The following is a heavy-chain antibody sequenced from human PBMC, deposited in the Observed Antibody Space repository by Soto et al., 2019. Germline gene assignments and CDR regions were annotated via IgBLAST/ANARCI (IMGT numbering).Heavy chain of an antibody. Sequence: GESLKISCRASGYSFINYWISWVRQMPGKGLEWMGRIDPSDSESHYSPSFQGHVTFSADKSITTAYLQWSSLRAPDTAIYYCARLDEGNTGRPGYRARGPLVPVSS. CDR2: IDPSDSES. CDR1: GYSFINYW. D-gene: IGHD7-27*01. V-gene: IGHV5-10-1*01. CDR3: ARLDEGNTGRPGY. J-gene: IGHJ4*02.